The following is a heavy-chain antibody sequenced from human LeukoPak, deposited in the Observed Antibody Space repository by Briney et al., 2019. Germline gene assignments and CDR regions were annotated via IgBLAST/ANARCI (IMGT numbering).Heavy chain of an antibody. V-gene: IGHV4-59*01. CDR1: GGSISNYY. CDR2: IYYSGST. J-gene: IGHJ6*03. CDR3: ARGGLRYYYYMDV. Sequence: SETLSLTCTVSGGSISNYYWSWIRQPPGKGLEWIGYIYYSGSTNYNPSLKSRVTISVDTSKNQFSLKLSSVTAADTAVYYCARGGLRYYYYMDVWGKGTTVTVSS.